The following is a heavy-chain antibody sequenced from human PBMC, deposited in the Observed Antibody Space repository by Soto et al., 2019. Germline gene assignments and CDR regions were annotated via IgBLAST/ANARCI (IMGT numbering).Heavy chain of an antibody. CDR1: GLPHSNFA. CDR2: IYGSGRGI. CDR3: AKDAVYNDGLWLMDH. Sequence: TGGSLRLSCTACGLPHSNFAMMWVRQAPGKGLECVSGIYGSGRGIEYADSVKGRFTISRDNSKNTVYLQMTDLRADDTAVYYCAKDAVYNDGLWLMDHWGQGTQVTVSS. V-gene: IGHV3-23*05. J-gene: IGHJ4*02. D-gene: IGHD2-21*01.